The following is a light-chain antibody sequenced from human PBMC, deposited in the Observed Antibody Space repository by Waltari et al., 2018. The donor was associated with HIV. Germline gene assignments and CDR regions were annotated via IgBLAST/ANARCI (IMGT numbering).Light chain of an antibody. CDR2: EDN. CDR1: SGGIASVS. J-gene: IGLJ1*01. Sequence: NFILTQPHSVSESPGKTVTISCARSSGGIASVSVQWSQQRPGRAPTPVIYEDNQRPSGVPDRFSGSIDSSSNSASLTIYDLKTEDEADYYCQSYDSTNPCIFGTGTRVTVL. V-gene: IGLV6-57*03. CDR3: QSYDSTNPCI.